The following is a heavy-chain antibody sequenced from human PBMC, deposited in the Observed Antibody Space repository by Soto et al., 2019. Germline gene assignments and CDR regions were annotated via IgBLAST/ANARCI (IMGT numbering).Heavy chain of an antibody. Sequence: EVQLLESGGGLVQPGGSLRLSCVASGFSFSRYAMSWVRQAPGRGLERVAGLSGSGTDTYFADSVQGRITISRDNSKNTLSLELSFVTADDTATYFCVKQGYTYGLIYWYFDLWGRGTLVIVSS. CDR2: LSGSGTDT. CDR3: VKQGYTYGLIYWYFDL. CDR1: GFSFSRYA. J-gene: IGHJ2*01. V-gene: IGHV3-23*01. D-gene: IGHD2-15*01.